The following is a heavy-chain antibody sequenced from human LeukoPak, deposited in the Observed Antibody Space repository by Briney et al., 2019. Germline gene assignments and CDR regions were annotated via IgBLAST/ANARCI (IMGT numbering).Heavy chain of an antibody. CDR3: ARGVGVTYYFDY. Sequence: SVKVSCKTSGFTFSTSAVQWVRQARGQRLEWIGWIIVGSGATNYAQSLQGRFTITRDMSTNTAYMELSSLRSEDTAVYYCARGVGVTYYFDYWGQGTLVTVSS. V-gene: IGHV1-58*01. CDR2: IIVGSGAT. CDR1: GFTFSTSA. J-gene: IGHJ4*02. D-gene: IGHD1-26*01.